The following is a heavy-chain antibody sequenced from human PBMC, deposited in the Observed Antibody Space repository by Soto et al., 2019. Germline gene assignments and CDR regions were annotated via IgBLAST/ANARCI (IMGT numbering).Heavy chain of an antibody. CDR3: ARVRGMYYDFWSGSAPHYGMDV. Sequence: SADLFLTRASVVWAMSGDHGSWIRKHTRKELEWIGEINHSGSTNYNPSLKSRVTISVDTSKNQFSLKLSSVTAADTAVYYCARVRGMYYDFWSGSAPHYGMDVCGQGTTVTLSS. D-gene: IGHD3-3*01. V-gene: IGHV4-34*01. CDR2: INHSGST. J-gene: IGHJ6*02. CDR1: VWAMSGDH.